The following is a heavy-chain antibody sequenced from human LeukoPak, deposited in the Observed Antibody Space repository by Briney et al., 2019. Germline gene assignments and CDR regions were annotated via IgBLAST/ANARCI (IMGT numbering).Heavy chain of an antibody. CDR2: SYHTGST. J-gene: IGHJ5*02. CDR1: GYSITSGYY. Sequence: SETVSLTCSVSGYSITSGYYWGWIRQTPGKGLEWIGSSYHTGSTLYNPSLKSRVTISVDPSKNQFSLKLSSVTAADTAVYYCARGRPGITMIVVVINHWFDPWGQGTLVTVSS. CDR3: ARGRPGITMIVVVINHWFDP. D-gene: IGHD3-22*01. V-gene: IGHV4-38-2*02.